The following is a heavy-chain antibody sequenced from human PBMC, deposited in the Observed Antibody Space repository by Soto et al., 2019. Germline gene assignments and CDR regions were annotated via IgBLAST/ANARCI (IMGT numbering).Heavy chain of an antibody. V-gene: IGHV1-69*02. CDR3: AKGLCSRPGRYMDYIDI. J-gene: IGHJ6*03. CDR2: IIPILGIT. Sequence: GASVKVSCKASGGTFSSYTISWVRQAPGQGLEWMGRIIPILGITNYAQKFQGRVTITADKSTSTAYMELSSLRSEDTAVYYCAKGLCSRPGRYMDYIDIWGKGTTVTVSS. CDR1: GGTFSSYT. D-gene: IGHD2-2*02.